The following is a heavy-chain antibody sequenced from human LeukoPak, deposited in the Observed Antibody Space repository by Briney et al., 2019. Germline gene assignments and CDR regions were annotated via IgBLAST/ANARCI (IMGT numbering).Heavy chain of an antibody. CDR1: GFTVSSSY. D-gene: IGHD3-3*01. V-gene: IGHV3-48*01. Sequence: GGSLRLSCAASGFTVSSSYMNWVRQAPGKGPEWVSYIDARSGITYYADSVQGRFTISRDDARESVSLQMDGLRVDDTAVYYCARTYDFGRGPPGDAFDNWGPGTWVIVSA. J-gene: IGHJ3*02. CDR3: ARTYDFGRGPPGDAFDN. CDR2: IDARSGIT.